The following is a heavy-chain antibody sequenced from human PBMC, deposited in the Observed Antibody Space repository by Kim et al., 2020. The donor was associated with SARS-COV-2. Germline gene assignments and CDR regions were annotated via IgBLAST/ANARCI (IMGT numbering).Heavy chain of an antibody. CDR2: IDPSDSYT. CDR3: ARFQGWFGEPDASLDY. CDR1: GYSFTSYW. Sequence: GESLKISCKGSGYSFTSYWISWVRQMPGKGLEWMGRIDPSDSYTNYSPSFQGHVTISADKSISTAYLQWSSLKASDTAMYYCARFQGWFGEPDASLDYWGQGTLVTVSS. J-gene: IGHJ4*02. V-gene: IGHV5-10-1*01. D-gene: IGHD3-10*01.